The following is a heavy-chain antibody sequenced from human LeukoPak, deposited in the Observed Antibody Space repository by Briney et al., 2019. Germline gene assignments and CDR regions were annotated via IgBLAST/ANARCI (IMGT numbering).Heavy chain of an antibody. CDR3: ARHDNGYSSGRFDY. CDR2: ISYAGET. CDR1: GGSINTHY. J-gene: IGHJ4*02. V-gene: IGHV4-59*11. Sequence: PSETLSLNCTVSGGSINTHYWSWLRQSPGKGLEWIGFISYAGETDYNPSLRARLTISLDISRNQFSLNLRSGTAADTAIYYCARHDNGYSSGRFDYWGQGVLVTVSS. D-gene: IGHD5-18*01.